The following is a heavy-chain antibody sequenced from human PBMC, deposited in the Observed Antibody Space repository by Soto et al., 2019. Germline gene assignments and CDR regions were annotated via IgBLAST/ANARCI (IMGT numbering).Heavy chain of an antibody. J-gene: IGHJ4*02. Sequence: QVQLVQSGAEVKKPGASVKVSCKASGYTLINFYIHWVRQAPGQGLEWMGIINPNGGSTNYAHNFQGRVTITRDTSTSTVYMDLSSLRSEDTAVYYCARGLGSGDYWGRGTLVTVSS. CDR2: INPNGGST. CDR3: ARGLGSGDY. CDR1: GYTLINFY. V-gene: IGHV1-46*03. D-gene: IGHD6-25*01.